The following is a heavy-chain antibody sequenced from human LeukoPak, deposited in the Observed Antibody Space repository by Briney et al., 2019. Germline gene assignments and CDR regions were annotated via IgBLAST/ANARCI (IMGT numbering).Heavy chain of an antibody. V-gene: IGHV3-30-3*01. D-gene: IGHD1-26*01. CDR2: ISYDGSNK. Sequence: GGSLRLSCAASGFTFSIYAMHWVRQAPGKGLEWVTVISYDGSNKYYADSVKGRLTMSRDNSKNTLYLQMNSLRAEDTAVYYCARDKSRGASSPYFDYWGQGTLVTVSS. CDR3: ARDKSRGASSPYFDY. J-gene: IGHJ4*02. CDR1: GFTFSIYA.